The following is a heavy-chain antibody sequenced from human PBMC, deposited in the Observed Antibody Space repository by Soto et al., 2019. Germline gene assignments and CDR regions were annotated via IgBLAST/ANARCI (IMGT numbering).Heavy chain of an antibody. CDR1: GDCISRSRW. J-gene: IGHJ4*02. D-gene: IGHD4-17*01. CDR2: IYHGGST. CDR3: ARWWGPDYGGDD. V-gene: IGHV4-4*02. Sequence: XXTLSLACPVSGDCISRSRWWSWGRQSPGKGLEWIGDIYHGGSTNCNPSLKSRVTISIDKSKNQFSLNLKSVTAADTAVYYRARWWGPDYGGDDWGQGTLVTASS.